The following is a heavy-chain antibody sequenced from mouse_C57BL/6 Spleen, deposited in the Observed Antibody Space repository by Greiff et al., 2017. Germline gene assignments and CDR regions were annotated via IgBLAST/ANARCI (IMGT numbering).Heavy chain of an antibody. J-gene: IGHJ4*01. CDR1: GYTFTNYW. V-gene: IGHV1-63*01. D-gene: IGHD2-4*01. CDR2: IYPGGGYT. CDR3: AREGGYDYVYAMDY. Sequence: QVQLKESGAELVRPGTSVKMSCKASGYTFTNYWIGWAKQRPGHGLEWIGDIYPGGGYTNYNEKFKGKATLTADKSSSTAYMQFSSLTSEDSAIYYCAREGGYDYVYAMDYWGQGTSVTVSS.